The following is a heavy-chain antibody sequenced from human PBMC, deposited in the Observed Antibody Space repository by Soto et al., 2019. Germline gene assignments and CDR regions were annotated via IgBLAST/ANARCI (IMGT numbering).Heavy chain of an antibody. CDR2: ISTGSSSI. J-gene: IGHJ6*02. CDR1: GFTFSIYS. V-gene: IGHV3-48*01. CDR3: ARERGAGMDV. Sequence: GSLRLSCVASGFTFSIYSMNWVRQAPGKGLEWVSYISTGSSSIFYAGSVRGRFTISRDNARNSLYLQMNTLRAEDTGVYYCARERGAGMDVWGQGTTVTVSS.